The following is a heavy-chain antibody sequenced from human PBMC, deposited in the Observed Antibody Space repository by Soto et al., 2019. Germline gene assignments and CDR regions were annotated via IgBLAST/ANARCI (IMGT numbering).Heavy chain of an antibody. CDR3: ARGGNWNYWCYYDY. CDR2: SIPMFGTA. D-gene: IGHD1-7*01. CDR1: VGTFSSYA. J-gene: IGHJ4*02. Sequence: QVQLLQSGAEVKKPGSSVNVSCRASVGTFSSYAISWVRQAPGPGLEWMGGSIPMFGTANYAQKCQGRVTITGDESTSTAYMELSRLRSDDTAMYYCARGGNWNYWCYYDYWGQGTLVSVSS. V-gene: IGHV1-69*01.